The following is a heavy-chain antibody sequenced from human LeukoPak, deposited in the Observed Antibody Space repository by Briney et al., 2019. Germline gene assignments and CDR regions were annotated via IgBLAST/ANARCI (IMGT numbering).Heavy chain of an antibody. CDR1: GFTFSSYA. J-gene: IGHJ6*02. CDR3: ARWVLGIVVVPAAKPQGGMDV. CDR2: ISYDGSNK. D-gene: IGHD2-2*02. V-gene: IGHV3-30-3*01. Sequence: HPGRSLRLSCAASGFTFSSYAMHWVRQAPGKGLEWVAVISYDGSNKYYADSVKGQFTISRDNSKNTLYLQMNSLRAEDTAVYYCARWVLGIVVVPAAKPQGGMDVWGQGTTVTVSS.